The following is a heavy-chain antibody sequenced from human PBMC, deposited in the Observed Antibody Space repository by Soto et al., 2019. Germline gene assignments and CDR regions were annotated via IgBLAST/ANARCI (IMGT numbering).Heavy chain of an antibody. Sequence: QVQLVQSGAEVKKPGSSVKVSCKASGGTFSSYAISWVRQAPGQGLEWMGGIIPIFGTANYAQKFQGRVTITADESTSTAYMELSSLRSEDTAVYYCARGRPTPLLWFGELLQHYYGMDVWGQGTTVTVSS. J-gene: IGHJ6*02. V-gene: IGHV1-69*01. CDR2: IIPIFGTA. D-gene: IGHD3-10*01. CDR1: GGTFSSYA. CDR3: ARGRPTPLLWFGELLQHYYGMDV.